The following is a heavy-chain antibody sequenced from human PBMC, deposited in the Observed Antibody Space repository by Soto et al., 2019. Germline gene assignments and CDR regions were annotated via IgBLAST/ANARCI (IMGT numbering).Heavy chain of an antibody. D-gene: IGHD6-19*01. Sequence: QVQLQESGPGLVKPSETLSLTCTVSGGSISSYYWSWIRQPPGKGLEWIGYIYYSGSTNYNPSLKSRVTISVDTSKNQFSLKLSSVTAADTAVYYCARHRASSGRRARYMDVWGKGTTVTVSS. J-gene: IGHJ6*03. V-gene: IGHV4-59*08. CDR1: GGSISSYY. CDR3: ARHRASSGRRARYMDV. CDR2: IYYSGST.